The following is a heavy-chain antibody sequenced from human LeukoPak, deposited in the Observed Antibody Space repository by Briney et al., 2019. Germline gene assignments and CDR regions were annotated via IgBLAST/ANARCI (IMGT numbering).Heavy chain of an antibody. Sequence: SETLSLTCTVYGGALSGYYWSWIRQPPGKGLDWIGEINHSEIPRYNPSLKSRVTISLDTSKNQFSLKLNSVTAADTAVYYCAKSNGYGLVDIWGQGTMVTVSS. CDR1: GGALSGYY. CDR2: INHSEIP. J-gene: IGHJ3*02. D-gene: IGHD3-10*01. V-gene: IGHV4-34*01. CDR3: AKSNGYGLVDI.